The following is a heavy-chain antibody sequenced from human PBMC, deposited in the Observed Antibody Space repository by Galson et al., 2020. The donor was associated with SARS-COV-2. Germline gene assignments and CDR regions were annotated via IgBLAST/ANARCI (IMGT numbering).Heavy chain of an antibody. CDR1: GDSISSGYYY. CDR3: ASYTTNWYGD. CDR2: IHYSGGT. J-gene: IGHJ4*02. Sequence: SETLSLTCTVSGDSISSGYYYWSWVRQHPGKGLEWIGYIHYSGGTYYNPSLKSRVIISIDTSKSQFSLRMSSVTAADTAMYYCASYTTNWYGDWGQGTLVTVSS. V-gene: IGHV4-31*03. D-gene: IGHD1-1*01.